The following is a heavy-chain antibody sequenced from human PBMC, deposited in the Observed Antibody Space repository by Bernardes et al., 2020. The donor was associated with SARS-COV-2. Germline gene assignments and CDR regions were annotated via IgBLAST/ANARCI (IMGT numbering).Heavy chain of an antibody. Sequence: SETLSLTRAVYGGSFSSHYWAWIRQPPGRGLEWVGEINHSGSSTYNPSLKSRVTMSVDTSKMQFSLKLTSVNAADTAVYYCARGASFGFLSGYSFGRGGPFDPWGQGVLVTVAS. CDR1: GGSFSSHY. V-gene: IGHV4-34*01. CDR2: INHSGSS. CDR3: ARGASFGFLSGYSFGRGGPFDP. J-gene: IGHJ5*02. D-gene: IGHD3-3*01.